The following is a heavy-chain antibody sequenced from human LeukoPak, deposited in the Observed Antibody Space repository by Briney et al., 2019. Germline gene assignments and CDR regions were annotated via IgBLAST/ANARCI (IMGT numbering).Heavy chain of an antibody. CDR3: AKIGRSYDFWTGYYEEEVDYMDV. CDR2: ISDSGVGT. V-gene: IGHV3-23*01. Sequence: PGGSLRLSCASSGFTFSSYGMNWVRQAPGKGLEWVSGISDSGVGTKHADSVKGRFTISRDNSKNTLYLQMNSLRAEGTAVYYCAKIGRSYDFWTGYYEEEVDYMDVWGKGTTATVSS. J-gene: IGHJ6*03. D-gene: IGHD3-3*01. CDR1: GFTFSSYG.